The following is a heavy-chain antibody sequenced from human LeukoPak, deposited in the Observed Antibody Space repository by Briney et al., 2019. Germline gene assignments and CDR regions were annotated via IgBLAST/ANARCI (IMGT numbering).Heavy chain of an antibody. Sequence: GGSLRLSCAASGFTFSGSAMHWVRQGSGKGLGWVCRIRSKANSYATAYAASVKGRFTISRDDSKNTAYLQMNSLKTEDTAVYYCTPSLYDILTGSDYWGQGTLVTVSS. CDR1: GFTFSGSA. CDR2: IRSKANSYAT. J-gene: IGHJ4*02. CDR3: TPSLYDILTGSDY. V-gene: IGHV3-73*01. D-gene: IGHD3-9*01.